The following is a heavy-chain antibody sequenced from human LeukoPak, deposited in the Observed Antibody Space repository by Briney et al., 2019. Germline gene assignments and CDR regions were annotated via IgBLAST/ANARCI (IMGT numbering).Heavy chain of an antibody. CDR1: GGSISSSSYY. CDR2: IYYSGST. Sequence: SETLSLTCTVSGGSISSSSYYWGWIRQPPGKGLEWIGSIYYSGSTYYNPPLKSRVTISVDTSKNQFSLKLSSVTAADTAVYYCARVAYSGYDYRGYFDYWGQGTLVTVSS. V-gene: IGHV4-39*07. J-gene: IGHJ4*02. CDR3: ARVAYSGYDYRGYFDY. D-gene: IGHD5-12*01.